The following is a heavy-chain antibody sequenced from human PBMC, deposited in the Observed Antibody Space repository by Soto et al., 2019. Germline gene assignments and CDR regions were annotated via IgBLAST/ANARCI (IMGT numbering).Heavy chain of an antibody. CDR3: ARDPRSGRSPTPPFRNYYYMDV. CDR2: ISSSSSYI. D-gene: IGHD2-15*01. Sequence: GGSLRLSCAASGFTFSSYSMNWVRQAPGKGLEWVSSISSSSSYIYYADSVKGRFTISRDNAKNSLYLQMNSLRAEDTAVYYCARDPRSGRSPTPPFRNYYYMDVWGKGTTVTVSS. V-gene: IGHV3-21*01. J-gene: IGHJ6*03. CDR1: GFTFSSYS.